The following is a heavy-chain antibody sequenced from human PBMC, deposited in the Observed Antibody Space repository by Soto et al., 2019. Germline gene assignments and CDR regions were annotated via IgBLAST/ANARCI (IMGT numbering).Heavy chain of an antibody. Sequence: QVQLVQSGAEVKRPGSSVKVSCKASGDTFSFYSINWVRQAPGLGLEWMGRVNPILSLSNYAQRFRGRVTMTADKSTSTAYMVLSSLTSEDTAIFYCATSYGSGYRAFDYWGQGAQVIVSS. D-gene: IGHD3-10*01. CDR1: GDTFSFYS. CDR3: ATSYGSGYRAFDY. CDR2: VNPILSLS. V-gene: IGHV1-69*02. J-gene: IGHJ4*02.